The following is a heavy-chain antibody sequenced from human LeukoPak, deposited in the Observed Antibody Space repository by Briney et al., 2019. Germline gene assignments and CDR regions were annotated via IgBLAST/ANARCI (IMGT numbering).Heavy chain of an antibody. CDR3: ARDLPYYDSSGYYHPYYFDY. V-gene: IGHV3-21*01. CDR2: ISSSSSYI. Sequence: PGGSLRLSCAASGFTFSSYSMNWVRQAPGKGLEWVSSISSSSSYICYADSVKGRFTISRDNAKNSLYLQMNSLRAEDTAVYYCARDLPYYDSSGYYHPYYFDYWGQGTLVTVSS. CDR1: GFTFSSYS. D-gene: IGHD3-22*01. J-gene: IGHJ4*02.